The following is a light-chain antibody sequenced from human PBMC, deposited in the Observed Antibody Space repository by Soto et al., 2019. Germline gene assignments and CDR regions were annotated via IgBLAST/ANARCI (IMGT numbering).Light chain of an antibody. CDR2: GAF. CDR1: PSVANF. CDR3: QQHSNWPPIT. Sequence: EIVLTQSPATLSLSPGERATLSCRASPSVANFVAWYQQKPGQAPRLLIYGAFNRATGIPARFSGSGSGTDFTLTISRLEPEDFAVYYCQQHSNWPPITFGQGTRLEIK. J-gene: IGKJ5*01. V-gene: IGKV3-11*01.